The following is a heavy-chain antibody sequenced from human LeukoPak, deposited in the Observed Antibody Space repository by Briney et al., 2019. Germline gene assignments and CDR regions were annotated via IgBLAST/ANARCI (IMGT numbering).Heavy chain of an antibody. CDR3: ARSTGRGP. Sequence: PSETLSLTCSVNGGSFSGYYWSWIRQSQGKGLEWIGETNHGGSVNHNPSLKSRVTISIETSKNQFSLNLTSVTAADTAVYYCARSTGRGPWGQGTLVTVSS. D-gene: IGHD3-10*01. J-gene: IGHJ5*02. CDR1: GGSFSGYY. V-gene: IGHV4-34*01. CDR2: TNHGGSV.